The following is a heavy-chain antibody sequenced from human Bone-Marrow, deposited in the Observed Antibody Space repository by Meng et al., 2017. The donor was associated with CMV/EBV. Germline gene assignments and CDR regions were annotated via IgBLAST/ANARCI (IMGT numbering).Heavy chain of an antibody. CDR3: ASRKDIVVVPAASDAFDI. J-gene: IGHJ3*02. CDR1: GGTFSSYA. D-gene: IGHD2-2*01. CDR2: IIPIFGTA. V-gene: IGHV1-69*05. Sequence: SVKVSCKASGGTFSSYAISWVRQAPGQGLEWMGGIIPIFGTANYAQKFQGRVTITTDESTSTAYMELSSLRSEDTAGYYCASRKDIVVVPAASDAFDIWGQGTMVTVSS.